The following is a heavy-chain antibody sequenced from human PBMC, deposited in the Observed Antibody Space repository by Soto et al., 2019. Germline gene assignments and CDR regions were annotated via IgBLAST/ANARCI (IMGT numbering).Heavy chain of an antibody. CDR2: IDPSDSYI. V-gene: IGHV5-10-1*01. CDR3: ARLNQVQPSYGMDG. D-gene: IGHD2-2*01. CDR1: GHSFTSGC. Sequence: GHSFTSGCLSIVRQLPRKGLEWMGRIDPSDSYIDYSPSFQGHVTVAVDKSTTTAYLQWSSLKASDTARYYCARLNQVQPSYGMDGWAQGTKVTISS. J-gene: IGHJ6*02.